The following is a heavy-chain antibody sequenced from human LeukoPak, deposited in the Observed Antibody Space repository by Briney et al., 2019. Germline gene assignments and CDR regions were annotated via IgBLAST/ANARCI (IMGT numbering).Heavy chain of an antibody. J-gene: IGHJ4*02. CDR3: ARKGSSSCFDY. CDR1: GYTFISYQ. V-gene: IGHV1-46*01. D-gene: IGHD6-6*01. Sequence: ASVEASCKASGYTFISYQMHWVRQAPGQGLEWMGIINPTGGSTSHAQKLQGRVTMTRDTSTSTVYMELSSLRSEDTAVYYCARKGSSSCFDYWGQGTLVTVSS. CDR2: INPTGGST.